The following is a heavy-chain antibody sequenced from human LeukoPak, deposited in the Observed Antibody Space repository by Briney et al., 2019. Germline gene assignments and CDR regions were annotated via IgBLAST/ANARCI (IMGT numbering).Heavy chain of an antibody. D-gene: IGHD7-27*01. CDR1: GGSISSGGYY. CDR3: ARVRPATGDFDY. J-gene: IGHJ4*02. V-gene: IGHV4-31*03. CDR2: IYYSGST. Sequence: SETLSLTCTVSGGSISSGGYYWSWIRQHPGKGLEWIGYIYYSGSTYYNPSLKSRVIISVDTSKNQFSLKLSSVTAADTAVYYCARVRPATGDFDYWGQGTLVTVSS.